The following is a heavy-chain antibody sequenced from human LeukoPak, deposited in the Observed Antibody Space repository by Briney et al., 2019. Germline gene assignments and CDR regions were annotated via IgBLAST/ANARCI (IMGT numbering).Heavy chain of an antibody. Sequence: GGSLRLSCAASGFTFSSYAMSWVRQAPEKGLEWVSAISGSGGSTYYADSVKGRFTISRDNSKNTLYLQMNSLRAEDTAVYYCAKRSSYCSSTSCRGVYYYYMDVWGKGTTVTVSS. J-gene: IGHJ6*03. CDR1: GFTFSSYA. CDR2: ISGSGGST. D-gene: IGHD2-2*01. V-gene: IGHV3-23*01. CDR3: AKRSSYCSSTSCRGVYYYYMDV.